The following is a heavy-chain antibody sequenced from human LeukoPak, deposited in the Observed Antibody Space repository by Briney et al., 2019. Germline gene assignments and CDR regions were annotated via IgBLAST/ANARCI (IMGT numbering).Heavy chain of an antibody. J-gene: IGHJ4*02. D-gene: IGHD6-19*01. V-gene: IGHV3-30*03. CDR3: ARDSSGWSGRLDY. CDR2: ISYDGSKE. Sequence: GGSLRLSCAASGFTFSSYWMSWVRQAPGKGLEWVAVISYDGSKEYHADSVKGRFTISRDISKNALYLQMNSLRAEDTAVYYCARDSSGWSGRLDYWGQGTLVTVSS. CDR1: GFTFSSYW.